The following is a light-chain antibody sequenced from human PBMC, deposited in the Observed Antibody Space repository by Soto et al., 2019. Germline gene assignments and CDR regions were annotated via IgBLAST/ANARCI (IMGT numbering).Light chain of an antibody. V-gene: IGKV3-11*01. CDR3: QQRSNWVYT. J-gene: IGKJ2*01. CDR1: ESVNDY. CDR2: DAS. Sequence: EIVLTQSPATLSLSPGERATLSCRASESVNDYLAWYQHKPGQAPRLLIHDASNRATGIPARFSGSGSRTDFTLTIDSLEPEDFAVYYCQQRSNWVYTFGQGTKLEIK.